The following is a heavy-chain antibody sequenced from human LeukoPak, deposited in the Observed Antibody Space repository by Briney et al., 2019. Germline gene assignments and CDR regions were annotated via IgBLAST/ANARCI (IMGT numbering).Heavy chain of an antibody. V-gene: IGHV3-23*01. CDR3: AKYFAAAGTFYYYGMDV. CDR2: ISGSGGST. CDR1: GFTFSSYA. D-gene: IGHD6-13*01. Sequence: GGSLRLSCAASGFTFSSYAMSWVRQAPGKGLEWVSAISGSGGSTYYADSVKGRFTISRDNSKNTQYLQMNSLRAEDTAVYYCAKYFAAAGTFYYYGMDVWGQGTTVTVSS. J-gene: IGHJ6*02.